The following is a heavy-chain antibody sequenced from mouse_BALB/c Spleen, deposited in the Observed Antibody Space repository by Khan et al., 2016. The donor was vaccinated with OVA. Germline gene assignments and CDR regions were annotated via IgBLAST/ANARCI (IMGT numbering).Heavy chain of an antibody. CDR1: GYSITSDYA. J-gene: IGHJ2*01. D-gene: IGHD1-1*01. V-gene: IGHV3-2*02. CDR2: ISYSGNT. CDR3: ARVYGGDFDY. Sequence: VQLKESGPGLVKPSQSLSLTCTVTGYSITSDYAWNWIRQFPGNKLEWMGYISYSGNTNYNPSLRSRISITRDTSKNQFFPQLNSVTTEDTATYYCARVYGGDFDYGGQGTTLTVSS.